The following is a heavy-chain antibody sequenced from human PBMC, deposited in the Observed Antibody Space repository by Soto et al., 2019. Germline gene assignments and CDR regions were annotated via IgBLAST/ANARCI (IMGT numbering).Heavy chain of an antibody. CDR1: GGSIRRGGYY. Sequence: TVSGGSIRRGGYYWSWIRQHPGRGLEWIGYISHSGSAYYNPSLKSRVIISVDTSKNHFSLNLTSVTAADTAVYYCARDEYGIDPWGQGTLVTVSS. D-gene: IGHD6-6*01. CDR3: ARDEYGIDP. J-gene: IGHJ5*02. V-gene: IGHV4-31*03. CDR2: ISHSGSA.